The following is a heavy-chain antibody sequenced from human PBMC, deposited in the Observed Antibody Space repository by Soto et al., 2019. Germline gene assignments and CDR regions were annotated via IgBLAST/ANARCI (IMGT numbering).Heavy chain of an antibody. CDR3: AKGYCSSTRCPFAY. J-gene: IGHJ4*02. Sequence: GASVKVSCKASGYTFTGYYMHWVRQAPGQGLEWMGWINPNSGGTNYAQKFQGWVTMTRDTSISTAYMELSRLRSDDTAVYYCAKGYCSSTRCPFAYWGQGTLVTVSS. D-gene: IGHD2-2*01. CDR1: GYTFTGYY. CDR2: INPNSGGT. V-gene: IGHV1-2*04.